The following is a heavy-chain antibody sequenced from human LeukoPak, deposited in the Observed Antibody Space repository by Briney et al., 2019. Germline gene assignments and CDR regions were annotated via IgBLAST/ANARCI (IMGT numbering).Heavy chain of an antibody. CDR2: IYTSGST. V-gene: IGHV4-61*02. Sequence: SETLSLTCTVSGGSISSGSYYWSWIRQPAGKGLEWIGRIYTSGSTNYNPSLKSRLTISIDTSKNQFSLKLSSVTAADTAVYYCARDVGGYSYGYRPTELYWYFDLWGRGTLVTVSS. J-gene: IGHJ2*01. CDR3: ARDVGGYSYGYRPTELYWYFDL. CDR1: GGSISSGSYY. D-gene: IGHD5-18*01.